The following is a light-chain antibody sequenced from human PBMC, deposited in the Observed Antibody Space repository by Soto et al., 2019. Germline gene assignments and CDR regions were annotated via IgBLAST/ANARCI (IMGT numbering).Light chain of an antibody. CDR2: DIN. V-gene: IGLV1-51*01. J-gene: IGLJ2*01. CDR3: ATWDSGLNEVV. CDR1: NSNIGNNF. Sequence: QSALTQPPSVSAAPGQKVTISCSGSNSNIGNNFVSWYRHVPGAAPTLLIYDINKRPSGTPDRFSGFKSGTSATLDVTGLQAGDEADYYCATWDSGLNEVVFGGGTKLTVL.